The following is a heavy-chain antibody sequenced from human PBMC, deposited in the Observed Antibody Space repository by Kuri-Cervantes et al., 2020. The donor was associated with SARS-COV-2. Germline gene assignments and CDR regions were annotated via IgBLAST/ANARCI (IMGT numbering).Heavy chain of an antibody. Sequence: GESLKISCVGSGFTFGDYAMSWVRQSPGKGLEWVSAISGSGSNTYYADSVKGRFVISRDNSKNTMYLQMDSLRADDTAVYFCARDKSYGFWREPFDYWCQGTPVTVSS. D-gene: IGHD3/OR15-3a*01. J-gene: IGHJ4*02. CDR2: ISGSGSNT. CDR3: ARDKSYGFWREPFDY. CDR1: GFTFGDYA. V-gene: IGHV3-23*01.